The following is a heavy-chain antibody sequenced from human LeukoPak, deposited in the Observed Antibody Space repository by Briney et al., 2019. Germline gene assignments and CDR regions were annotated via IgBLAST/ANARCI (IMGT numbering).Heavy chain of an antibody. CDR1: GFMFSNYE. Sequence: GGSLRLSCAASGFMFSNYEVNWVRQAPGKGLEWVSYISNSGSAIYYADSVKGRFTISRDNSKNTMYLQMNSLRAEDTAVYYCAKRIQSAMAMGYWGQGTLVTVSS. CDR2: ISNSGSAI. J-gene: IGHJ4*02. V-gene: IGHV3-48*03. CDR3: AKRIQSAMAMGY. D-gene: IGHD5-18*01.